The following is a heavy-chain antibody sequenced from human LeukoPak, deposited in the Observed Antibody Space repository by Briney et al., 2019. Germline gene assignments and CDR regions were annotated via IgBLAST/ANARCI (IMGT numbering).Heavy chain of an antibody. J-gene: IGHJ4*02. V-gene: IGHV3-48*03. CDR2: ISSSGSTI. Sequence: GGSLRLSCAASGFTFSSYEMNWVRQAPGKGLEWVSYISSSGSTIYYADSVKGRFTISRDNAKNSLYLQMNSLRAEDRAVYYCARDLNDYGDYWGQGTLVTVSS. CDR1: GFTFSSYE. CDR3: ARDLNDYGDY.